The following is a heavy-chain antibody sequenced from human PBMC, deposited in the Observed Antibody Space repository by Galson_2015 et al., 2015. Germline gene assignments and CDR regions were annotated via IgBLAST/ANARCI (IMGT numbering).Heavy chain of an antibody. D-gene: IGHD2-2*01. V-gene: IGHV1-69*06. Sequence: SVKVSCKASGGSFSIYAINWERQAPGQGPQWMGGITPIFGTANYAQKFQGRVTITAEKSTSTAYMELSSLRSEDTAVYYCARASQDCSSNSCPYNYWGPGTLVTVSS. CDR3: ARASQDCSSNSCPYNY. J-gene: IGHJ4*02. CDR2: ITPIFGTA. CDR1: GGSFSIYA.